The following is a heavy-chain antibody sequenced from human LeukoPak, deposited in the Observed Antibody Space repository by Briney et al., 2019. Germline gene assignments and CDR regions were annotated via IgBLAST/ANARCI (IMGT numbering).Heavy chain of an antibody. CDR1: GFTFSSYA. CDR3: AREAGLFTIFGVIDY. D-gene: IGHD3-3*01. CDR2: ISISGGST. V-gene: IGHV3-23*01. J-gene: IGHJ4*02. Sequence: GGSLRLSCAASGFTFSSYAMTWVRQAPGKGLEWVSTISISGGSTYYADSVKGHFTISRDNSKNTLYLQMNSLRAEDTAVYYCAREAGLFTIFGVIDYWGQGTLVTVSS.